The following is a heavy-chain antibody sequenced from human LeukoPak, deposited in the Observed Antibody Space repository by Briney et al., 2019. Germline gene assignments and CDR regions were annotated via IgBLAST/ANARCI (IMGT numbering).Heavy chain of an antibody. CDR3: AKGGGGVVAH. CDR1: GFTFSSYG. CDR2: ISYDGSNK. D-gene: IGHD3-16*02. V-gene: IGHV3-30*18. J-gene: IGHJ4*02. Sequence: GGSLRLSCAASGFTFSSYGMHGVRQAPGKGLEWVAVISYDGSNKYYADSVKGRFTISRDNSKNTLYLQMNSLRAEDTAVYYCAKGGGGVVAHWGQGTLVTVSS.